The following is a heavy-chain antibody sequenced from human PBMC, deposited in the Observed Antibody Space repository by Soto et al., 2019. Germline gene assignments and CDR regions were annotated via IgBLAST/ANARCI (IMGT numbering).Heavy chain of an antibody. CDR3: ARDLKEYCSDGKCNWFGP. Sequence: PSETLSLTCTVSGASITTYYWSWIRQPPGKGLEWIGYISYSGSTDYNPSLKSRVTISFDASKNQISLQVRSATAADAAVYYCARDLKEYCSDGKCNWFGPWGQGTLVTVSS. V-gene: IGHV4-59*01. D-gene: IGHD2-15*01. CDR2: ISYSGST. CDR1: GASITTYY. J-gene: IGHJ5*02.